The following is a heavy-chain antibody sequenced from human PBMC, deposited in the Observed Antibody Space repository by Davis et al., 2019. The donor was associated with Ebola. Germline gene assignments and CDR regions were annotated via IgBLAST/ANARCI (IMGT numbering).Heavy chain of an antibody. J-gene: IGHJ4*02. CDR1: GGSISSSTW. D-gene: IGHD3-10*01. V-gene: IGHV4-4*02. Sequence: MPSETLSLTCAVSGGSISSSTWWSWVRQSPGKGLEWIGEIYPSGNTNYNPSLKSRVTISVDRSKNQFSLKLSSVTAADTAVYYCVRHLVRRIRAVIYYFESWGQGTLVTVSS. CDR2: IYPSGNT. CDR3: VRHLVRRIRAVIYYFES.